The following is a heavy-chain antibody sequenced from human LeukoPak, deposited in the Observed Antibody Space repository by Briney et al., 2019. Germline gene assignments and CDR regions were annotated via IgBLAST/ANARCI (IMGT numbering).Heavy chain of an antibody. V-gene: IGHV3-11*04. CDR2: ISSSGSTI. J-gene: IGHJ4*02. Sequence: PGGSLRLSCAASGFTFSDYYMSWIRQAPGEGLEWVSYISSSGSTIYYADSVKGRFTISRDNAKNSLYLQMNSLRAEDTALYYCARDGAVKWHRGIDYFDYWGQGTLVTVSS. CDR3: ARDGAVKWHRGIDYFDY. D-gene: IGHD3-16*01. CDR1: GFTFSDYY.